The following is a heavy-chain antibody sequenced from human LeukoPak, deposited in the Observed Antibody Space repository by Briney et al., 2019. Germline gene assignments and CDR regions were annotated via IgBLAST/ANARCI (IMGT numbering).Heavy chain of an antibody. CDR2: INPNSGGT. CDR1: GYTFTGYY. V-gene: IGHV1-2*02. J-gene: IGHJ6*01. CDR3: ARDIVVVPAAMLYYYYYGMDV. D-gene: IGHD2-2*01. Sequence: ASVNVSCKASGYTFTGYYMHWVRQAPGQGLEWMGWINPNSGGTNYAQKFQGRVTMTRDTSISTAYMELSRLRSDDTAVYYCARDIVVVPAAMLYYYYYGMDVWGQGTTVTVSS.